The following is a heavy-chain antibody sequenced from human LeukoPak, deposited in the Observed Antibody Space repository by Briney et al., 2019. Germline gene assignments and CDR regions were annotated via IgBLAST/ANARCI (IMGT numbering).Heavy chain of an antibody. CDR3: ARRADSSAYYTY. V-gene: IGHV5-51*01. CDR2: IYPGDSDT. CDR1: GYSFANYW. D-gene: IGHD3-22*01. J-gene: IGHJ4*02. Sequence: GESLKISCKGSGYSFANYWIGWVRQMPGKGLEWMGIIYPGDSDTRYSPSFQGQVTISADKSIGTAYLQWGSLKASDTAMYYCARRADSSAYYTYWGQGTLVTVFS.